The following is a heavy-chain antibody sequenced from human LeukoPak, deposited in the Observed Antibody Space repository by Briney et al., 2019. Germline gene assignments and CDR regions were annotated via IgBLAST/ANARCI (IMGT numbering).Heavy chain of an antibody. CDR3: AREPYGSGTFDY. D-gene: IGHD3-10*01. Sequence: SETLSLTCTVSGGSISSYYWSWIRQPPGKGLEWIGYIYCSGSTNYNPSLKSRVTISVDTSKNQFSLKLSSVTAADTAEYYCAREPYGSGTFDYWGQGTLVTVSA. V-gene: IGHV4-59*01. CDR1: GGSISSYY. J-gene: IGHJ4*02. CDR2: IYCSGST.